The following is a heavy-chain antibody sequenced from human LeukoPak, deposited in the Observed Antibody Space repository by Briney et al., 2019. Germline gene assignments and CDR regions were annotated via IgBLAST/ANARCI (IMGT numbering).Heavy chain of an antibody. V-gene: IGHV3-48*04. CDR1: GFTFSSYG. CDR2: ISSSGSTI. J-gene: IGHJ4*02. Sequence: GGSLRLSCAASGFTFSSYGMHWVRQAPGKGLEWVSYISSSGSTIYYADSVKGRFTISRDNAKNSLYLQMNSLRAEDTAVYYCARQIIRGYSDYWGQGTLVTVSS. D-gene: IGHD5-18*01. CDR3: ARQIIRGYSDY.